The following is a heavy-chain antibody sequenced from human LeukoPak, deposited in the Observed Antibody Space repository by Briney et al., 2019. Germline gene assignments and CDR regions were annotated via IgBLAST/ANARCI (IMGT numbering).Heavy chain of an antibody. D-gene: IGHD4-23*01. J-gene: IGHJ4*02. Sequence: SQTLSLTCTVSGGSISSGGYYWSWIRQPPGKGLEWIGYIYHSGSTYYNPSLKSRVTISVDRSKNQLSLKLSSVTAADTAVYYCARDSTTVVTHWGQGTLVTVSS. V-gene: IGHV4-30-2*01. CDR1: GGSISSGGYY. CDR2: IYHSGST. CDR3: ARDSTTVVTH.